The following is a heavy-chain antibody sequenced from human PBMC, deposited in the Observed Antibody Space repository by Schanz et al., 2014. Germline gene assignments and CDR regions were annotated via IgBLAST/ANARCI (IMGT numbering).Heavy chain of an antibody. CDR3: TTQQLGSHYLYGMDV. Sequence: EVLLLESGGRVERPGGSLRLSCAASGFTFSNHALSWVRQAPGKGLEWVSGIGGSGDSTHYADSVKGRFIISRDNSRKTLYLQMNSLKTEDTAVYYCTTQQLGSHYLYGMDVWGQGTLVTVSS. V-gene: IGHV3-23*01. CDR2: IGGSGDST. CDR1: GFTFSNHA. J-gene: IGHJ6*02. D-gene: IGHD6-13*01.